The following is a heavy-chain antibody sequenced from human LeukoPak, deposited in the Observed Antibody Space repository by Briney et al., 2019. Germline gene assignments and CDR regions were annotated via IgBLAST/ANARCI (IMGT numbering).Heavy chain of an antibody. CDR2: ISGSGGST. CDR3: AKVSYCSSTSCYRDYYYYMDV. CDR1: GFTFSSYA. D-gene: IGHD2-2*01. V-gene: IGHV3-23*01. Sequence: GGSLRLSCAASGFTFSSYAMSWVRQAPGKGLEWVSAISGSGGSTYYADSVKGRFTISRDNSKNTLYLQMNSLRAEDTAVYYCAKVSYCSSTSCYRDYYYYMDVWGKGTTVTVSS. J-gene: IGHJ6*03.